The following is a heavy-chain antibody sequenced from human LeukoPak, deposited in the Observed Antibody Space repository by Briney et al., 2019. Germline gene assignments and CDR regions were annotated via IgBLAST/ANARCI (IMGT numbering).Heavy chain of an antibody. CDR3: ARKVEDPHIHAAGIFWAP. V-gene: IGHV4-34*01. Sequence: PSETLSLTCAVYGGSFSGYYWSWIRQPPGKGLEWIGEINHSGSTNYNPSLKSRVTISVDTSKNQFSLKLSSVTAADTAVHYCARKVEDPHIHAAGIFWAPGAKGALVIVPS. J-gene: IGHJ5*02. D-gene: IGHD6-13*01. CDR1: GGSFSGYY. CDR2: INHSGST.